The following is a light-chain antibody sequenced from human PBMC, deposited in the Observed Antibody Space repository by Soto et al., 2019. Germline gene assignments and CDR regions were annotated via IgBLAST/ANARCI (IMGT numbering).Light chain of an antibody. CDR1: TSDVGGYNY. J-gene: IGLJ3*02. V-gene: IGLV2-14*01. CDR3: TSYKNDRTVV. CDR2: SVT. Sequence: QSALTQPASVSGSPGQSITISCTGTTSDVGGYNYVSWYQHRPDEAPKLIIYSVTNRPSGISNRFSGSKSGNTASLTISGLQNEDEADYWCTSYKNDRTVVFGGGTKVTVL.